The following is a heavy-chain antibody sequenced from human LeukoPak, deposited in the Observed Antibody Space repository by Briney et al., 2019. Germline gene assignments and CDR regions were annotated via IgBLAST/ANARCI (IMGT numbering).Heavy chain of an antibody. CDR1: GGSISGSGYY. V-gene: IGHV4-39*01. Sequence: SETLSLTCTVSGGSISGSGYYWGWIRQPPGKGLEWIGSIYYSGSTYYNPSLRSRVTISVDTSKNQFSLKLNSVTATDTAVYYFARHYGPWGQGTLVTVSS. D-gene: IGHD3-10*01. J-gene: IGHJ4*02. CDR3: ARHYGP. CDR2: IYYSGST.